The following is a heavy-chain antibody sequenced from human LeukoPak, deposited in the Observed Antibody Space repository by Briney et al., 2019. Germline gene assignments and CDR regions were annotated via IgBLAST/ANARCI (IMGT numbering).Heavy chain of an antibody. D-gene: IGHD3-22*01. CDR3: ARTRKYYYDNSGYPYFDY. CDR1: GFSLSTSGMC. Sequence: QSGPALVKPTQTLTLTWTFSGFSLSTSGMCVSWIRQPPGKALEWLARIDWDDDKYYSTSLKTRLTISKDTSKNQVVLTMTNMDPVDTATYYCARTRKYYYDNSGYPYFDYWGQRTLVTVSS. CDR2: IDWDDDK. V-gene: IGHV2-70*11. J-gene: IGHJ4*02.